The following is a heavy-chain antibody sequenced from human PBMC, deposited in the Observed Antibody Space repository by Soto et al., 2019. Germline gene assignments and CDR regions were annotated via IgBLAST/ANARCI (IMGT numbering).Heavy chain of an antibody. J-gene: IGHJ4*02. CDR2: ISGSGGST. CDR1: GFTFSSYA. CDR3: AKYSSGWYYPFDY. Sequence: EVQLLESGGGLVQPGGSLRLSCAASGFTFSSYAMSWVRQAPWEGLEWVSAISGSGGSTYYADSVKGRFTISRDNSKNTLYLQMNSLRAEDTAVYYCAKYSSGWYYPFDYWGQGTLVTVSS. V-gene: IGHV3-23*01. D-gene: IGHD6-19*01.